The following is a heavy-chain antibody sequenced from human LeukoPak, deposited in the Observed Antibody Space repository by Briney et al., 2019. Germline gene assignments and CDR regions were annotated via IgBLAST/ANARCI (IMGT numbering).Heavy chain of an antibody. V-gene: IGHV3-30-3*01. CDR1: GFTFNTYA. CDR2: ISYDANNK. D-gene: IGHD1-26*01. Sequence: GGSLRLSCVASGFTFNTYAIHWVRQAPGKGLEWVAVISYDANNKFYADSVKGRFTISRDNSKNTLYLQMNSLRAEDTAVYYCASISSASYGDYWGQGTLVTVSS. CDR3: ASISSASYGDY. J-gene: IGHJ4*02.